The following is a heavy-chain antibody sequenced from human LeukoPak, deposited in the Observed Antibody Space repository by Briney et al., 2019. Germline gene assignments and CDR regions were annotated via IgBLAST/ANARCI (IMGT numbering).Heavy chain of an antibody. V-gene: IGHV4-59*01. CDR1: GGSISSYY. D-gene: IGHD3-16*01. J-gene: IGHJ5*02. CDR3: ARKVGDQFDP. Sequence: SETLSLTCTVSGGSISSYYWSWIRQPPGKGLEWIGYIYYIGSTTYNASLKSRVTISVDMSKNQFSLKLYSLTAADTAVYYCARKVGDQFDPWGQGTLVTVSS. CDR2: IYYIGST.